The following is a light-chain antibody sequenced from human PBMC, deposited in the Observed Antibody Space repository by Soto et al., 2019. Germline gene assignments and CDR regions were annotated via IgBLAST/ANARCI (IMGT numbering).Light chain of an antibody. V-gene: IGLV1-40*01. CDR3: QSYDNSHDWDLV. CDR1: SSNIGAGYA. CDR2: DDN. J-gene: IGLJ2*01. Sequence: QPVLTQPPSVSGAPGQRITISCTGSSSNIGAGYAVHWYQQLPGTAPKLLISDDNNRPSGVPDRFSSSKSGTSASLAITGLQAEDEADYFCQSYDNSHDWDLVFGGGTKLTVL.